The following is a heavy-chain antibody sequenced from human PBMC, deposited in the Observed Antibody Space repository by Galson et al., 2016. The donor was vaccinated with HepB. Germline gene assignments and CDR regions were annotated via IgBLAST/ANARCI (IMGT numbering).Heavy chain of an antibody. V-gene: IGHV4-39*01. J-gene: IGHJ4*02. Sequence: SETLSLTCTVSGGSISNSSYYWGWIRQPPGKGLEYIGSIYFSGSTYYNPSLKSRVTLFVDTSKNQVSLKLVSVTAADTALYYCASESFGSGYHPFDCWGRGTLVTVSS. CDR2: IYFSGST. D-gene: IGHD6-25*01. CDR3: ASESFGSGYHPFDC. CDR1: GGSISNSSYY.